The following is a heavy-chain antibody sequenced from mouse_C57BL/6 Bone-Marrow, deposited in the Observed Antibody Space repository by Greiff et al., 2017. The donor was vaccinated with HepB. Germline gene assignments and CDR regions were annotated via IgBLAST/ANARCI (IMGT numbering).Heavy chain of an antibody. V-gene: IGHV5-4*01. J-gene: IGHJ3*01. CDR3: ASVDYEPYRAWFAY. D-gene: IGHD2-4*01. Sequence: VQRVESGGGLVKPGGSLKLSCAASGFTFSSYAMSWVRQTPEKRLEWVATISDGGSYTYYPDNVKGRFTISRDNAKNNLYLQMSHLKSEDTAMYYCASVDYEPYRAWFAYWGQGTLVTVSA. CDR2: ISDGGSYT. CDR1: GFTFSSYA.